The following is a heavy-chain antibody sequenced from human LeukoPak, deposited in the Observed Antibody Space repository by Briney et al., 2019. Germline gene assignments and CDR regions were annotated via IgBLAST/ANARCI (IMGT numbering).Heavy chain of an antibody. CDR1: GGSISSYY. CDR2: IYYSEST. Sequence: SETLSLTCTVSGGSISSYYWSWIRQPPGKGLEWIGYIYYSESTNYNPSLKSRVTISVDTSKNQFSLKLSSVTAADTAVYYCARVGSYDYVWGSYRLDYFDYWGQGTLVTVSS. V-gene: IGHV4-59*01. J-gene: IGHJ4*02. D-gene: IGHD3-16*02. CDR3: ARVGSYDYVWGSYRLDYFDY.